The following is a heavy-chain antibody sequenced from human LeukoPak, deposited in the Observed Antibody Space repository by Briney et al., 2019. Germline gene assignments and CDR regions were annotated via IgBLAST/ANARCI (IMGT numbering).Heavy chain of an antibody. J-gene: IGHJ5*02. V-gene: IGHV1-46*01. Sequence: ASVKVSCKASGYTFTSYYMHWVRQAPGQGLEWMGIINPSGGSASYAQKFQGRVTMTRDMSTSTVYMELSSLRSEDTAVYYCAREVLMLYAIDSNWFDPWGQGTLVTVSS. CDR1: GYTFTSYY. D-gene: IGHD2-8*01. CDR2: INPSGGSA. CDR3: AREVLMLYAIDSNWFDP.